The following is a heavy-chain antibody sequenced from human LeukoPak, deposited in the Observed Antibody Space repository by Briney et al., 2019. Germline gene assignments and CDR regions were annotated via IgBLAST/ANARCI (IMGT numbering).Heavy chain of an antibody. D-gene: IGHD3-10*01. J-gene: IGHJ4*02. CDR3: ARCGSGSYYEYYFDY. CDR1: GFTFSSYA. V-gene: IGHV3-11*01. Sequence: GGSLRLSCAASGFTFSSYAMSWIRQAPGKGLEWVSYISSSGSTIYYADSVKGRFTISRDNAKNSLYLQMNSLRAEDTAVYYCARCGSGSYYEYYFDYWGQGTLVTVSS. CDR2: ISSSGSTI.